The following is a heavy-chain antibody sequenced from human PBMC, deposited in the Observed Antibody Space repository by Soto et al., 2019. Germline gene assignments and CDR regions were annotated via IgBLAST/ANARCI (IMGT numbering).Heavy chain of an antibody. Sequence: RLSCAASGFTFSNSGMRWVRQAPGQGLEWVSSIGPSGNTYYSDAVKGRFTISRDISKNTPFLQMDSLRAEDTATYYCAKLLHNSYYNVMDVWGQGTTVTVSS. CDR3: AKLLHNSYYNVMDV. D-gene: IGHD4-4*01. CDR2: IGPSGNT. V-gene: IGHV3-23*01. J-gene: IGHJ6*02. CDR1: GFTFSNSG.